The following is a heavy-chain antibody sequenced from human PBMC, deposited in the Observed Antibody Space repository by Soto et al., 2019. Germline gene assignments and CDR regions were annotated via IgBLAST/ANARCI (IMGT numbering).Heavy chain of an antibody. CDR3: ALAGYDSNYYAVTPLSAGHF. CDR1: GFTFSDYH. V-gene: IGHV3-11*01. CDR2: IESRGRTI. D-gene: IGHD4-4*01. J-gene: IGHJ4*02. Sequence: QVQLVESGGGLVKPGGSLRLSCAASGFTFSDYHMSWIRQAPGKGLEWVSFIESRGRTISYADSVKGRFTISRDNAKNSLYLQMNSLRAEDTAVYYCALAGYDSNYYAVTPLSAGHFWGQGTLVTVSS.